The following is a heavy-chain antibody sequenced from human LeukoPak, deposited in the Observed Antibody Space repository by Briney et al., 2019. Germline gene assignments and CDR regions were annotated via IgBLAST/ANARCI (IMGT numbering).Heavy chain of an antibody. D-gene: IGHD2-2*01. CDR2: IYSGGRT. CDR1: GLTVSSNY. J-gene: IGHJ4*02. Sequence: PGGSLRLSCAASGLTVSSNYRMWVRQAPGKGLEWVSVIYSGGRTYYADSVKGRFTISRDNSKNTLYLQMNSLSPEDTAVYYCAKGVLQVDWGLGTLVTVSS. V-gene: IGHV3-53*01. CDR3: AKGVLQVD.